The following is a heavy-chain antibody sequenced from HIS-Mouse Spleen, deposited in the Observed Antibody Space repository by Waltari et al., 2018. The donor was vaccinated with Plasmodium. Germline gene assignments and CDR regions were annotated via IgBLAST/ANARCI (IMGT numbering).Heavy chain of an antibody. D-gene: IGHD6-19*01. Sequence: EVQLVESGGGLVQPGRSLSLSCAASGFTFDDFAMHWVRQAPGKGLEWVSGISWNSGSIGYADSVKGRFTISRDNAKNSLYLQMNSLRAEDTALYYCAKDIRQWLAGDYWGQGTLVTVSS. J-gene: IGHJ4*02. V-gene: IGHV3-9*01. CDR2: ISWNSGSI. CDR1: GFTFDDFA. CDR3: AKDIRQWLAGDY.